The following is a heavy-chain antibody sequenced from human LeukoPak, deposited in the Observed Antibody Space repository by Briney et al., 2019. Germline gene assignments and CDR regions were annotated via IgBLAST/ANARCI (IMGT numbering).Heavy chain of an antibody. CDR3: ARGFPGYCFDY. J-gene: IGHJ4*02. Sequence: GGSLRLSCAASGFPFSEYWMTWVRQAPGKGLEWVANIKQDGSERYYVDSVKGRFTISRDNSKNTLYLQMNSLRADDTAVYYCARGFPGYCFDYWGQGTLVTVSS. D-gene: IGHD6-13*01. V-gene: IGHV3-7*03. CDR1: GFPFSEYW. CDR2: IKQDGSER.